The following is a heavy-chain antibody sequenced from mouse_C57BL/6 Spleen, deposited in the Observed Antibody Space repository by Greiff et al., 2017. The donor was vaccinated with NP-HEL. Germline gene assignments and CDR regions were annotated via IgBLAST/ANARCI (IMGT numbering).Heavy chain of an antibody. V-gene: IGHV1-64*01. J-gene: IGHJ4*01. Sequence: VQLQQPGAELVKPGASVKLSCKASGYTFTSYWMHWVKQRPGQGLEWIGMIHPNSGSTTYNEKFKSKATMTVDKSSSTAYMQLSSLTSDDSAVYYCARGDDCYYAMDYWGQGTSVTVSS. D-gene: IGHD2-4*01. CDR2: IHPNSGST. CDR3: ARGDDCYYAMDY. CDR1: GYTFTSYW.